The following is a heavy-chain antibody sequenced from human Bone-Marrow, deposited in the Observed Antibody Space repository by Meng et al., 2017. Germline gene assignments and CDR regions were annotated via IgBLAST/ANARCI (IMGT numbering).Heavy chain of an antibody. D-gene: IGHD3-22*01. CDR3: ARGLRGYYDSSGSFDY. J-gene: IGHJ4*02. V-gene: IGHV4-30-4*01. Sequence: QVQLQESGPGLVKPSQTLSLTGNVSGGSISSGGYYWSWIRQPPGEGLEWIGYIYDSGNTFYNPSLKSRVTISLDTSKNQFSLKLSSVTAADTAVYYCARGLRGYYDSSGSFDYWGQGTLVTVSS. CDR2: IYDSGNT. CDR1: GGSISSGGYY.